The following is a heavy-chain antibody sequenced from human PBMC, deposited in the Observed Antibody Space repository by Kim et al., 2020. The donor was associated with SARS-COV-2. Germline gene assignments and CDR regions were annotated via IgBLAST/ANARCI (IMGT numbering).Heavy chain of an antibody. Sequence: GSLRLSCAASGFTFDDYAMHWVRQAPGKGLAWVSLISGDGGSTYYADSVKGRFTISRDNSKNSLYLQMNSLRTEDTALYYCAKASTFWSGYYTDYWGQGTLVTVSS. CDR3: AKASTFWSGYYTDY. J-gene: IGHJ4*02. CDR2: ISGDGGST. D-gene: IGHD3-3*01. CDR1: GFTFDDYA. V-gene: IGHV3-43*02.